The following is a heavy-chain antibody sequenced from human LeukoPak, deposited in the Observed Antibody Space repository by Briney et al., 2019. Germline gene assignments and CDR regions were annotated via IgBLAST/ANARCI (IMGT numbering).Heavy chain of an antibody. V-gene: IGHV3-30*04. CDR3: ARGQRRHIDTAPSFDY. J-gene: IGHJ4*02. D-gene: IGHD2-21*01. CDR1: GFTFSNYA. Sequence: GGSLRLSCEASGFTFSNYAMHWVRQAPGKGLEWVAVTSYDGSNKYYADSMKGRFTISRDNSKNTLYLQVNSLRAEDTAVYYCARGQRRHIDTAPSFDYWGQGTLVTVSS. CDR2: TSYDGSNK.